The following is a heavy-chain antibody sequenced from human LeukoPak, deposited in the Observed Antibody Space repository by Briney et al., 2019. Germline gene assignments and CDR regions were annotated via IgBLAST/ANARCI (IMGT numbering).Heavy chain of an antibody. CDR2: ISGSGGST. Sequence: GGSLRLSCAAPGFTFSSYAMSWVRQAPGKGLEWVSAISGSGGSTYYADSVKGRFTISRDNSKNTLYLQMNSLRAEDTAVYYCAKADSSGYIFDYWGQGTLVTVSS. CDR1: GFTFSSYA. CDR3: AKADSSGYIFDY. J-gene: IGHJ4*02. D-gene: IGHD3-22*01. V-gene: IGHV3-23*01.